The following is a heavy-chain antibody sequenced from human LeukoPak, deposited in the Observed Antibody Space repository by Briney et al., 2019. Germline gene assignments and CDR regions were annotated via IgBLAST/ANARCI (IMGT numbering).Heavy chain of an antibody. CDR3: ARHSYGDYAGNYVMDV. CDR2: IYYSGNT. CDR1: GGSISSYY. J-gene: IGHJ6*02. V-gene: IGHV4-59*08. D-gene: IGHD4-17*01. Sequence: SETLSLTCTVSGGSISSYYWSWIRQPPGKGLEWIGYIYYSGNTNYNPSLKSRVTISVDTSKNQFSLKLSSVTAADTAVYYCARHSYGDYAGNYVMDVWGQGTLVTVSS.